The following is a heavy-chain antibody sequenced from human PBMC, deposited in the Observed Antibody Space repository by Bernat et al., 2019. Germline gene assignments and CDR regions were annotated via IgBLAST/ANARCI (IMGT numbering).Heavy chain of an antibody. Sequence: QGQLVESGGGVVQPGRSLRLSCEASGFTFSSYGMHWVRQAPGKGLEWVAVIWCDGSNKYYAESVKGRFTIARDNSKNTLYLQMNSLRAEDTAVYYCARGWGTIFGVVYWGQGTLVTVSS. CDR3: ARGWGTIFGVVY. D-gene: IGHD3-3*01. V-gene: IGHV3-33*01. J-gene: IGHJ4*02. CDR1: GFTFSSYG. CDR2: IWCDGSNK.